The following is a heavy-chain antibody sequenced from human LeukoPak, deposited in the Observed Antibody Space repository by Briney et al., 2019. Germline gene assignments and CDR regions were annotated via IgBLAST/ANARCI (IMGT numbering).Heavy chain of an antibody. CDR2: INWSGGST. Sequence: GGSLRLSCTAFGFAFDEHGMSWVRQVPGKGLEWVSGINWSGGSTGYADPLRGRFTISRDNAKNSLYLQMDSLRAEDTALYYCARAPITSPFYFDYWGQGTLVTVSS. V-gene: IGHV3-20*04. CDR3: ARAPITSPFYFDY. D-gene: IGHD2-2*01. CDR1: GFAFDEHG. J-gene: IGHJ4*02.